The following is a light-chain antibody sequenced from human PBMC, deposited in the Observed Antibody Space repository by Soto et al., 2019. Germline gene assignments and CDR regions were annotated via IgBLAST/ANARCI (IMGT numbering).Light chain of an antibody. V-gene: IGKV1-5*03. J-gene: IGKJ1*01. CDR1: QSISSW. CDR3: HKYDSYSWT. CDR2: QAS. Sequence: DIQMTQSPSTLSAFVGDRVTITCRASQSISSWLAWYQQKPGKAPKLLVYQASTLESGVPLRFSGSGSGTEFTLTTTSLQSDDFAPNSCHKYDSYSWTFGQGTRWIS.